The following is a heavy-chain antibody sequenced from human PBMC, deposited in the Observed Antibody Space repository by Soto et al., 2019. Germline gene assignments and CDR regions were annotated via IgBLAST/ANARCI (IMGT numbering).Heavy chain of an antibody. Sequence: SETLSLTCTVSGGSISSGDFYWSWIRQPPGKGLEWIGHIYYSGSTYYNPSLKSRVIISVDTSKNQFSLKVSSVTAADTAVYYCARVSARWTVTTPDNWGQGILVTVSS. J-gene: IGHJ4*02. V-gene: IGHV4-30-4*01. CDR1: GGSISSGDFY. CDR2: IYYSGST. D-gene: IGHD1-1*01. CDR3: ARVSARWTVTTPDN.